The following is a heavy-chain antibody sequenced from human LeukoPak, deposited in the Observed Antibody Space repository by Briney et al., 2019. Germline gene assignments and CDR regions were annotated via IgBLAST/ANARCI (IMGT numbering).Heavy chain of an antibody. D-gene: IGHD6-6*01. Sequence: PSETLSLTCAVYGGSFSGYYWSWIRQPPGKGLEWIGEINHSGSTNYNPSLKSRVTISVDTSKNQFSLKLSSLTAADTAVYYCARGGIAARPNWFDPWGQGTLVTVSS. CDR2: INHSGST. CDR3: ARGGIAARPNWFDP. J-gene: IGHJ5*02. CDR1: GGSFSGYY. V-gene: IGHV4-34*01.